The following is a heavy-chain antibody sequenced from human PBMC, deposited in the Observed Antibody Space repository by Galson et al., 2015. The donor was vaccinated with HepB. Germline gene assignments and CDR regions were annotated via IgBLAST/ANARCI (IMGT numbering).Heavy chain of an antibody. CDR1: GYSFTDYW. J-gene: IGHJ6*02. CDR3: ARHEVTRGVLISGDQGYYGMDV. D-gene: IGHD3-10*01. Sequence: QSGAEVKKPGESLRISCKGSGYSFTDYWIGRVRQMPGKGLEWMGIIYPGDSDTRYSPSFQGQVTISADKSISTAYLQWSSLKASDTAMYYCARHEVTRGVLISGDQGYYGMDVWGQGTTVTVSS. CDR2: IYPGDSDT. V-gene: IGHV5-51*01.